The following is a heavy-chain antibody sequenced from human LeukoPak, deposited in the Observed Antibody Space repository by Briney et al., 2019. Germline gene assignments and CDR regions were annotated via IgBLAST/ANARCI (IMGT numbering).Heavy chain of an antibody. J-gene: IGHJ5*02. D-gene: IGHD6-19*01. V-gene: IGHV3-30-3*01. CDR1: GFTFSSYA. CDR3: ARDRSVSGWTRPVNWFDP. Sequence: GGSLRLSCAASGFTFSSYAMHWGRQAPGKGLEWVAVISYDGSNKYYADSVKGRFTISRDNSKNTLYLQMNSLRAEDTAVYYCARDRSVSGWTRPVNWFDPWGQGTLVTVSS. CDR2: ISYDGSNK.